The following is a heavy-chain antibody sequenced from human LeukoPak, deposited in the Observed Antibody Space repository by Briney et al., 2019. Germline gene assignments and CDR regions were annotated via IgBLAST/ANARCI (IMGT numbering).Heavy chain of an antibody. Sequence: GGSLRLSCAASGFTFSTYWMHWVRQAPGKGLVWVARIRPEGTTTAYADSVRGRFTISRDNAKNTLFLQMNSLSAEDTAVYYCARDLDWILFDYWGQGTLVTVSS. CDR3: ARDLDWILFDY. V-gene: IGHV3-74*03. CDR2: IRPEGTTT. J-gene: IGHJ4*02. D-gene: IGHD3-9*01. CDR1: GFTFSTYW.